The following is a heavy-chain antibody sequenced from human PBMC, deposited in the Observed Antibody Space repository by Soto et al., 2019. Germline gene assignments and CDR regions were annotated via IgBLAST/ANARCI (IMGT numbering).Heavy chain of an antibody. CDR1: GGSFSGYY. D-gene: IGHD2-15*01. Sequence: SETLSLTCAVYGGSFSGYYWSWIRQPPGKGLEWIGEINHSGSTNYNPSLKSRVTISVDTSKNQFSLKLSSVTAADTAVYYCAKRIGWFDPWGQGTLVTVSS. CDR2: INHSGST. J-gene: IGHJ5*02. CDR3: AKRIGWFDP. V-gene: IGHV4-34*01.